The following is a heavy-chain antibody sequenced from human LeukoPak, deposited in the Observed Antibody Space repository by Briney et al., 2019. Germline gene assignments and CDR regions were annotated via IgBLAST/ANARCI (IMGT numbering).Heavy chain of an antibody. CDR3: ARGGTYNDILLFDP. J-gene: IGHJ5*02. CDR2: IYYTGST. D-gene: IGHD3-9*01. V-gene: IGHV4-59*01. CDR1: GGSISYYY. Sequence: SETLSLTCTVSGGSISYYYWTWIRQSPGKGLEWIGQIYYTGSTYYNPSLGRRVTISLDTSRIQFSLILTSVTAADTAVYYCARGGTYNDILLFDPWGQGTLVTVSS.